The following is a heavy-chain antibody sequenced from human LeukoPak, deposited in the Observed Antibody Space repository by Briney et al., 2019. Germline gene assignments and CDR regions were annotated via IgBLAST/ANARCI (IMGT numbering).Heavy chain of an antibody. CDR3: ARVRETRQLWFGELLYAGGDYYYYMDV. J-gene: IGHJ6*03. CDR1: GYTFTGYY. CDR2: INPNSGGT. D-gene: IGHD3-10*01. Sequence: GASVKVSCKASGYTFTGYYMHWVRQAPGQGLEWMGWINPNSGGTNYAQKFQGRVTMTRDTSISTAYMELRSLRSDDTAVYYCARVRETRQLWFGELLYAGGDYYYYMDVWGKGTTVTISS. V-gene: IGHV1-2*02.